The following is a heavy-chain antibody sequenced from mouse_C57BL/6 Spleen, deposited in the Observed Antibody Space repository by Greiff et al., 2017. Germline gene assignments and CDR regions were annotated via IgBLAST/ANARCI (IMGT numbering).Heavy chain of an antibody. D-gene: IGHD4-1*01. CDR3: ARHNWDNYFDY. CDR2: INPSSGYT. Sequence: QVQLQQSGAELARPGASVKMSCKASGYTFTSYTMHWVNQRPGQGLEWIGYINPSSGYTKYNQKFKVKATLTADKSSSTAYMQLSSLTSEDSAVYYCARHNWDNYFDYWGQGTTLTVSS. J-gene: IGHJ2*01. CDR1: GYTFTSYT. V-gene: IGHV1-4*01.